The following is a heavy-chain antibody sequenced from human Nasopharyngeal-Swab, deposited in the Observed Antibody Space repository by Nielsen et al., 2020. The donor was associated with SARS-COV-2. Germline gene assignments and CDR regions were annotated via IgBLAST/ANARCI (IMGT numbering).Heavy chain of an antibody. Sequence: EWVANMKEDGSEKNYVDSVKGRFTISRDNSKNTLYLQMNSLRAEDTAVYYCARLGSSSWYANWFDPWGQGTLVTVSS. CDR3: ARLGSSSWYANWFDP. V-gene: IGHV3-7*03. J-gene: IGHJ5*02. CDR2: MKEDGSEK. D-gene: IGHD6-13*01.